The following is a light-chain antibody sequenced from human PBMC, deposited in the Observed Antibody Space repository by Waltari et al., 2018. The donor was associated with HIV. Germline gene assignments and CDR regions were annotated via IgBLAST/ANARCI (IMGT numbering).Light chain of an antibody. CDR2: RHN. Sequence: QSVLTQPPSASGTPRQRVTIPCSGGHSHTGHNYVTWYQQLPGTAPKLLIYRHNQRPSGVPDRFSGSKSGTSASLAISGLRSEDEADYYCAAWDDSLSGPVFGGGTKLTVL. CDR1: HSHTGHNY. J-gene: IGLJ3*02. CDR3: AAWDDSLSGPV. V-gene: IGLV1-47*01.